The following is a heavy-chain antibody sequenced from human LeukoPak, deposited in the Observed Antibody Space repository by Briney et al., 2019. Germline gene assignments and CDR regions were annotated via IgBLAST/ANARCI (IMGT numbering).Heavy chain of an antibody. V-gene: IGHV4-34*01. CDR3: ARGRRHSSSWYYAGSNWFDP. J-gene: IGHJ5*02. CDR2: INHSGST. Sequence: SETLSLTCAVYGGSFSGYYWSWIRQPPGKGLEWIGEINHSGSTNYNPSLKSRVTISVDTSKNQCSLKLSSATAADTAVYYCARGRRHSSSWYYAGSNWFDPWGQGTLVTVSS. CDR1: GGSFSGYY. D-gene: IGHD6-13*01.